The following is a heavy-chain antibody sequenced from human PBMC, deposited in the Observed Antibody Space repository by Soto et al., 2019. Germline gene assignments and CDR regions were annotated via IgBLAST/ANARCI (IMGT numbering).Heavy chain of an antibody. D-gene: IGHD6-6*01. CDR1: GGSISSSSYY. CDR3: VGHVRTYGSSSEVAY. CDR2: IYDSGST. V-gene: IGHV4-39*01. Sequence: QLQLQESGPGLVKPSETLSLTCTVSGGSISSSSYYWVWIRQPPGKGLEYIGNIYDSGSTYYNPSLKRRLTISVATSKNQFALNLNSVTAADTAVYYCVGHVRTYGSSSEVAYWGQGTLVTVSS. J-gene: IGHJ4*02.